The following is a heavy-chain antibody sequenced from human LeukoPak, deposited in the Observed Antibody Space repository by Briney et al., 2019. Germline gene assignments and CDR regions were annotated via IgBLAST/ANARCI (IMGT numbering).Heavy chain of an antibody. Sequence: GASVKVSCKASGYTFTSCGISWVRQAPGQGLEWMGWISAYNGNTNYAQKLQGRVTMTTDTSTSTAYMELRSLRSDDTAVYYCARHGLREGYYASGRRAGWFDPWGQGTLVTVSS. CDR1: GYTFTSCG. J-gene: IGHJ5*02. CDR3: ARHGLREGYYASGRRAGWFDP. D-gene: IGHD3-10*01. V-gene: IGHV1-18*01. CDR2: ISAYNGNT.